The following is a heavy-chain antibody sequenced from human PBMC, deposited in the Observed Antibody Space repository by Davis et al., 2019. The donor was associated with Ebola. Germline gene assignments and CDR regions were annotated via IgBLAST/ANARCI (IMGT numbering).Heavy chain of an antibody. CDR2: INPSGGST. D-gene: IGHD3-22*01. V-gene: IGHV1-46*03. CDR1: GYTFTSYD. CDR3: ARHDSSGYDAFDI. J-gene: IGHJ3*02. Sequence: ASVKVSCKASGYTFTSYDINWVRQAPGQGLEWMGIINPSGGSTTYAQKFQGRVTMTRDTSTSTVYMELSSLRSEDTAVYYCARHDSSGYDAFDIWGQGTMVTVSS.